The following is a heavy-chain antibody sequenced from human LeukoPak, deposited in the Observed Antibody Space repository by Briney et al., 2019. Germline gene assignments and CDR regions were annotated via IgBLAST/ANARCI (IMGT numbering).Heavy chain of an antibody. CDR1: GFIFSRYS. CDR3: AKDIGWFDP. J-gene: IGHJ5*02. Sequence: GGSLRLSCAASGFIFSRYSMNWVRQAPGKGLEWVSAISGTGDSPHYADSVKGRFTISRDNSKNTLYLQMNSLRAEDTAFYYCAKDIGWFDPWGQGTLVTVSS. CDR2: ISGTGDSP. V-gene: IGHV3-23*01.